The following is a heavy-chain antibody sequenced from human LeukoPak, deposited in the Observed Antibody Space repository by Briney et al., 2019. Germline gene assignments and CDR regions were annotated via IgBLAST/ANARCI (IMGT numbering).Heavy chain of an antibody. Sequence: GGSLRLSXAASGFTFSSYSMNWVRQAPGKGMEWVSSISSSSNYIYYADSVKGRFTISRDNAKNSLYLQMNSLRAEDTAVYYCARDPRAHSYGTGLDYWGQGTLVTVSS. CDR1: GFTFSSYS. D-gene: IGHD5-18*01. V-gene: IGHV3-21*01. J-gene: IGHJ4*02. CDR2: ISSSSNYI. CDR3: ARDPRAHSYGTGLDY.